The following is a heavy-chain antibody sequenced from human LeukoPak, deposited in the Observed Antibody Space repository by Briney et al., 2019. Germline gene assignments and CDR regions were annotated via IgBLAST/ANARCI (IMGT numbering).Heavy chain of an antibody. V-gene: IGHV4-39*07. D-gene: IGHD3-10*01. Sequence: SETLSLTCTVSGGSISGSYYWGWIRQPPGKGLEGIGSIYSSGSTYYNSSLQSRVIIIIDTPKNHFSLTLSSVTAADTAVYYCARSDGYGLVDIWGQGTMVTVSS. J-gene: IGHJ3*02. CDR2: IYSSGST. CDR3: ARSDGYGLVDI. CDR1: GGSISGSYY.